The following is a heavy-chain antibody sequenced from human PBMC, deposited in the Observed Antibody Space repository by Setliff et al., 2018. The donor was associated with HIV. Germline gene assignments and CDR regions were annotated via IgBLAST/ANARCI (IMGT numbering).Heavy chain of an antibody. CDR2: ISGGGGNT. V-gene: IGHV3-23*01. Sequence: PGGSLRLSCAASGFIFSNYGMNWVRQAPGKGLEWVSSISGGGGNTYYADSVKGRFTISRDKSKNTLYLQMNSLRAEDTAVYYCAKDLGPYDYVWGSYGAWPFDYWGQGTLVTVSS. J-gene: IGHJ4*02. CDR1: GFIFSNYG. D-gene: IGHD3-16*01. CDR3: AKDLGPYDYVWGSYGAWPFDY.